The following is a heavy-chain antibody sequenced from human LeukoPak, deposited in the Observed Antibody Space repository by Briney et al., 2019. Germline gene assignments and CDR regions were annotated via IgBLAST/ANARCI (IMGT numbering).Heavy chain of an antibody. Sequence: PSETLSLTCTVSGGSISTYYWNWIRQPPGKGLEWIGSIYHSGSTYYNPSLKSRVTISVDTSKNQFSLNLSSVTAADTAVYYCARVREYYFYMDVWGKGTTVTVSS. CDR2: IYHSGST. CDR3: ARVREYYFYMDV. V-gene: IGHV4-59*08. CDR1: GGSISTYY. J-gene: IGHJ6*03.